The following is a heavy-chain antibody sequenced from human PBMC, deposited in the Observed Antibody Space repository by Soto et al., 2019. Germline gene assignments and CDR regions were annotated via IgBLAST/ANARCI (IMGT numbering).Heavy chain of an antibody. D-gene: IGHD6-19*01. CDR3: ARKTYAAGIAVGGVSYFDY. CDR1: GYTFTSYA. CDR2: INAGNGNT. J-gene: IGHJ4*02. V-gene: IGHV1-3*01. Sequence: QVQLVQSGAEVKKPGASVKVSCKASGYTFTSYAMHWVRQAPGQRLEWMGWINAGNGNTKYSQKFQGRVTITRDTYASTAYMELSSLRSEDTAVYYCARKTYAAGIAVGGVSYFDYWGQGTLVTVSS.